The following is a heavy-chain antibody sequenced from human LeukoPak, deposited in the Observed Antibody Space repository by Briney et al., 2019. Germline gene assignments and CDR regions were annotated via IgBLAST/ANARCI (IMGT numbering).Heavy chain of an antibody. CDR3: ARDNPYGSGSYYNLNDY. J-gene: IGHJ4*02. D-gene: IGHD3-10*01. CDR2: IYFSGRT. CDR1: GGSISSSSYY. V-gene: IGHV4-39*07. Sequence: SETLSLTCSVSGGSISSSSYYWGWIRQPPGKGLEWIGSIYFSGRTYYNMSLKSRVTISIDTSKNQFSLKVNSVTAADTAVYYCARDNPYGSGSYYNLNDYWGQGTLVTVSS.